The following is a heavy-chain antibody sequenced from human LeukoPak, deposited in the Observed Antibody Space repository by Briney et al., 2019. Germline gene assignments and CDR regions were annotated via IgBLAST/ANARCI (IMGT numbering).Heavy chain of an antibody. Sequence: SETLSLTCTVSGGSISRSSYYWGWIRQPPGKGLEWIGSIYYSGSTYYNPSLKSRVTISVDTSKNQFSLKLSSVTAADTAVHYCARLGAGAGNRYLDYWGQGTLVTVSS. J-gene: IGHJ4*02. CDR2: IYYSGST. V-gene: IGHV4-39*01. CDR3: ARLGAGAGNRYLDY. D-gene: IGHD1-1*01. CDR1: GGSISRSSYY.